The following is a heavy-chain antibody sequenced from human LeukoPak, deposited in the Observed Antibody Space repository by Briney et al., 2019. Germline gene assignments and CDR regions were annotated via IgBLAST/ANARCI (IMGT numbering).Heavy chain of an antibody. CDR2: INHSGIT. D-gene: IGHD2-15*01. V-gene: IGHV4-34*01. J-gene: IGHJ6*02. CDR3: AISSGYCSGGSCYSGYYYYYGMDV. CDR1: GGSLSGYY. Sequence: SETLSLTCAVYGGSLSGYYWSWIRQPPGKGLEWIGEINHSGITNYNPSLKSRVTISVDTSKNQFSLKLSSVTAADTAVYYCAISSGYCSGGSCYSGYYYYYGMDVWGQGTTVTASS.